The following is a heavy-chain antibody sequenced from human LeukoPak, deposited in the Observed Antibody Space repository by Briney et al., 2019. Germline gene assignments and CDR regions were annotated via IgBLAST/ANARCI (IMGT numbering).Heavy chain of an antibody. V-gene: IGHV1-3*01. CDR2: INAGNGNT. J-gene: IGHJ3*02. Sequence: ASVRVSCKASGYTFTSYAMHWVRQAPGQRLEWMGWINAGNGNTKYSQKFQGRVTITRDTSASTAYMELSSLRSEDTAVYYCAREGSSGGLDAFDIWGQGTMVTVSS. CDR3: AREGSSGGLDAFDI. D-gene: IGHD6-25*01. CDR1: GYTFTSYA.